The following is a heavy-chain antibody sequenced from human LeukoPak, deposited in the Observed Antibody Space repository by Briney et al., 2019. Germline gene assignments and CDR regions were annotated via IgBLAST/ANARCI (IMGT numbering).Heavy chain of an antibody. Sequence: GGSLRLSCAASGFTFNTYTMNWVRQAPGKGLEWVSSISSGTSYIYYADSVKGRFTISRDNAKNSLYLQMNSLRGEDTAVYYCAGLRPTNWFDPWGQGTLVTVSS. CDR3: AGLRPTNWFDP. CDR1: GFTFNTYT. V-gene: IGHV3-21*01. D-gene: IGHD5-12*01. J-gene: IGHJ5*02. CDR2: ISSGTSYI.